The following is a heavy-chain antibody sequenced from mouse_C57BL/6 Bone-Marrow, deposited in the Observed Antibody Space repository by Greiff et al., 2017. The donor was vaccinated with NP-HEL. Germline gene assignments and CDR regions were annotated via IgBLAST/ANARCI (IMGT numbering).Heavy chain of an antibody. CDR2: INPSSGYT. Sequence: QVQLQQSGAELAKPGASVKLSCKASGYTFTSYWMHWVKQRPGQGLEWIGYINPSSGYTKYTQKFKDTATLPADKSSSTADMQLSSLTYEDSAVYYCARDWLYGYWGQGTLVTVSA. D-gene: IGHD1-1*02. CDR3: ARDWLYGY. CDR1: GYTFTSYW. J-gene: IGHJ3*01. V-gene: IGHV1-7*01.